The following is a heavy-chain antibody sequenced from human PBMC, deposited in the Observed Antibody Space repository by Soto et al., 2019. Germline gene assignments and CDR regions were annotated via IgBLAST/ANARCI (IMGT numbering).Heavy chain of an antibody. CDR1: GFTFSSYG. CDR2: IWYDGSNK. V-gene: IGHV3-33*01. CDR3: ARAPPRWVYYYYGMDV. Sequence: GGSLRLSCAASGFTFSSYGMHWVRQAPGKGLEWVAVIWYDGSNKYYADSVKGRFTISRDNSKNTLYLQMNSLRAEDTAVYYCARAPPRWVYYYYGMDVWGQGTTVTVS. D-gene: IGHD3-16*01. J-gene: IGHJ6*02.